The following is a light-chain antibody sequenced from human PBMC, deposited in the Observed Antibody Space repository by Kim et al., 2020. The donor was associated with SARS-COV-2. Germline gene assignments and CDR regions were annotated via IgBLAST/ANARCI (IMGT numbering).Light chain of an antibody. CDR2: DVS. V-gene: IGKV1-5*01. Sequence: ASVGDRVTIPCRASQSISNWLAWYQQRTGRAPKLLIYDVSSLESGVPSRFSGSGSGTEFTLSISSLQPDDFATYYCQQYNSYPWTFGQGTKVEIK. J-gene: IGKJ1*01. CDR1: QSISNW. CDR3: QQYNSYPWT.